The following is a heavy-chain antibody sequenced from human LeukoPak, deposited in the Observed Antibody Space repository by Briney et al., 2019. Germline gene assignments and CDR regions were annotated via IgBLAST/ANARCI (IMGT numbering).Heavy chain of an antibody. J-gene: IGHJ4*02. Sequence: GGSLRLSCAASGFTFSSYAMSWVRQAPGKGLERVSAISGSGGSTYYADSVKGRFTISRDNSKNTLYLQMNSLRAEDTAVYYCAKDLSYGYVGLGYYFDYWGQGTLVTVSS. CDR2: ISGSGGST. V-gene: IGHV3-23*01. CDR1: GFTFSSYA. D-gene: IGHD5-18*01. CDR3: AKDLSYGYVGLGYYFDY.